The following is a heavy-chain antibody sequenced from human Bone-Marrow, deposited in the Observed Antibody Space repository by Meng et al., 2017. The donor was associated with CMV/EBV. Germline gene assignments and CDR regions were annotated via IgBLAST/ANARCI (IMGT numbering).Heavy chain of an antibody. Sequence: GGSLRLSCAASGFTFDAYGMSWVRQAPGKGLEWVSGINWNGGSTGYADSVKGRFTISRDNAKNSLYLQMNSLRAEDTALYYCARGLVVPAAINYFDYWGQGTRVTVSS. J-gene: IGHJ4*02. CDR1: GFTFDAYG. CDR3: ARGLVVPAAINYFDY. V-gene: IGHV3-20*04. CDR2: INWNGGST. D-gene: IGHD2-2*01.